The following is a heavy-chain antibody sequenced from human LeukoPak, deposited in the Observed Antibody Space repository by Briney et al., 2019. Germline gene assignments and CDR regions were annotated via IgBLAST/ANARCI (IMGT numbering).Heavy chain of an antibody. J-gene: IGHJ6*04. D-gene: IGHD3-10*02. CDR2: ISSSSTI. Sequence: GGSLRLSCAASGFTFSSYSMNWVRQAPGKGLEWVSYISSSSTIYYADSVKGRFTISRDNAKNSLYLQMNSLRAEDTAVYYCAELGITMIGGVWGKGTTVTVSS. CDR3: AELGITMIGGV. CDR1: GFTFSSYS. V-gene: IGHV3-48*04.